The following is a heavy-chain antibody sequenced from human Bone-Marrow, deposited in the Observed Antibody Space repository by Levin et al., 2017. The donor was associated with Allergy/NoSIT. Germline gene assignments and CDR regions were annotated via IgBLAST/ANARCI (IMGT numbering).Heavy chain of an antibody. J-gene: IGHJ4*02. CDR2: INWNSNTK. Sequence: GGSLRLSCAASGFTFDDYAMNWVRQVPGKGLEWVAGINWNSNTKGYARSVKGRFTISRDNAKNSLYLQMSSLRPEDTALYYCAKNRIGPATSSDSWGQGTLVTVSS. V-gene: IGHV3-9*01. CDR1: GFTFDDYA. D-gene: IGHD3-16*02. CDR3: AKNRIGPATSSDS.